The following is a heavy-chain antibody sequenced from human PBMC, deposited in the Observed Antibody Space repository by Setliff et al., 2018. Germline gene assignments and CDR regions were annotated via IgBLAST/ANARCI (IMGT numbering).Heavy chain of an antibody. J-gene: IGHJ4*02. Sequence: SETLSLTCTFSGGSISGASIWSWLRQPPGKGLEFIGYVYYSGAANYAPSLKSRVTLSVDTSKNQLSLKLSSVTAADTSVYFCARGGTYRYCDYWGQGTLVTVSS. CDR1: GGSISGASI. V-gene: IGHV4-59*01. CDR2: VYYSGAA. CDR3: ARGGTYRYCDY.